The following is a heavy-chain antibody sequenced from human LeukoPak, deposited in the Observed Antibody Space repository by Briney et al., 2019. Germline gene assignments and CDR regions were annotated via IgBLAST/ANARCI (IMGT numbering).Heavy chain of an antibody. J-gene: IGHJ6*03. CDR2: IRYDGSVK. CDR1: GFSFSIYG. CDR3: ARDRVGQLGGVYMDV. V-gene: IGHV3-30*02. D-gene: IGHD6-6*01. Sequence: AGGSLRLSCAASGFSFSIYGMHWVRQAPGKGLEWVAYIRYDGSVKYYADSVKGRFTISRDNSKSTLYLQMNSLRAEDTAVYYCARDRVGQLGGVYMDVWGKGTTVTVSS.